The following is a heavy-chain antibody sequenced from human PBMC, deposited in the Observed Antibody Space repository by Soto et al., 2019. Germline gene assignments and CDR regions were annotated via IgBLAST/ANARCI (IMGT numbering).Heavy chain of an antibody. CDR3: ARGPVLYYDGSGSYYNWYYFDY. CDR1: GGSFSGYY. CDR2: INHSGST. D-gene: IGHD3-10*01. V-gene: IGHV4-34*01. Sequence: SETLSLTCAVYGGSFSGYYWSWIRQPPGKGLEWIGEINHSGSTNYNPSLKSRVTISVDTSKNQFSLKLSSVTAADTAVYYCARGPVLYYDGSGSYYNWYYFDYWGQGTLVTVSS. J-gene: IGHJ4*02.